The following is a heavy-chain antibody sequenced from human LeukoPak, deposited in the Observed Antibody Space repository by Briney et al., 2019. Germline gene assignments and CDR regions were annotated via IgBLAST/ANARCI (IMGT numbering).Heavy chain of an antibody. CDR3: AKGRGFRVWDPWDN. Sequence: GGSLRLSCAASGFSFSSYAMTWVRQAPGKGLEWVSVISGSGDNTYYADSVKGRFTISRDNSKNTLFLEMNSLRVEDTAVYYCAKGRGFRVWDPWDNWGQGTLITVSS. J-gene: IGHJ4*02. CDR1: GFSFSSYA. V-gene: IGHV3-23*01. D-gene: IGHD3-16*01. CDR2: ISGSGDNT.